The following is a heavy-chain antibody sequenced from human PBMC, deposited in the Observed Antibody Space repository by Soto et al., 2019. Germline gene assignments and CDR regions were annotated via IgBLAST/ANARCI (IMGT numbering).Heavy chain of an antibody. CDR2: IYYSGST. V-gene: IGHV4-59*08. D-gene: IGHD6-19*01. CDR3: ARLINSSGDFDY. Sequence: ASETLSLTCTVSGGSISSYYWSWIRQPPGKGLEWIGYIYYSGSTNYNPSLKSRVTISVDTSKNQFSLKLSSVTAADTAVYYCARLINSSGDFDYWGQGTLVTVSS. CDR1: GGSISSYY. J-gene: IGHJ4*02.